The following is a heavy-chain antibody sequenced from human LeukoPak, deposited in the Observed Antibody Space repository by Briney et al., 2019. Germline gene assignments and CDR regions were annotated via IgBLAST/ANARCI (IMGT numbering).Heavy chain of an antibody. CDR2: IYYSGNT. CDR1: SGSVSGYY. CDR3: ARHKDSGDYPLDY. D-gene: IGHD4-17*01. J-gene: IGHJ4*02. Sequence: PSETLSLTCTVSSGSVSGYYWSWIRQPPGKGLEWIGYIYYSGNTNYNPSLKSRLIMSLDTSKNHFSLKLNSVTAADTAVYYCARHKDSGDYPLDYWGQGILVSVSS. V-gene: IGHV4-59*02.